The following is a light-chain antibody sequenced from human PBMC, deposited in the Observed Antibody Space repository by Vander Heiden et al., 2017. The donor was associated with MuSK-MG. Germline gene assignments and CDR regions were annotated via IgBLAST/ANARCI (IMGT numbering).Light chain of an antibody. J-gene: IGKJ2*01. CDR2: AAS. CDR1: QGIRND. Sequence: AIQMTQSPSALSASVGYRVTITCRASQGIRNDLGWYQQKPGKAPKLLIYAASSLQSGVPSRFSGSGSGTDFTLTISSLQPEDFATYYCLQDYNYPRTFGQGTKLEIK. CDR3: LQDYNYPRT. V-gene: IGKV1-6*01.